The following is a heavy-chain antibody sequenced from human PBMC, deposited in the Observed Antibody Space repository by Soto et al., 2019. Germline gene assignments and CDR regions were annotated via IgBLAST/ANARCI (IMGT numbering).Heavy chain of an antibody. Sequence: SVEVSCKASGGTFGSYTLNWVRQAPGQGLEWLGGIMPFIDTSTYAQMLQGRVTITADKSTSTVYMELSRLKSDDTAVYYCARGGYASSYRFDYWGQGTLVTVSS. CDR2: IMPFIDTS. J-gene: IGHJ4*02. D-gene: IGHD2-2*01. CDR3: ARGGYASSYRFDY. V-gene: IGHV1-69*06. CDR1: GGTFGSYT.